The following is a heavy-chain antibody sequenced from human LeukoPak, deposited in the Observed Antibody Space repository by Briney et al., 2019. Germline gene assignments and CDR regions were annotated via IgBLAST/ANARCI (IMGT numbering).Heavy chain of an antibody. CDR1: GGSFSGYY. J-gene: IGHJ4*02. CDR2: INHSGST. D-gene: IGHD1-7*01. V-gene: IGHV4-34*01. CDR3: AREVTGTTRPFDY. Sequence: SETLSLICAVYGGSFSGYYWSWIRQPPGKGLEWIGEINHSGSTNYNPSLKSRVTISVDTSKNQFSLKLSSVTAADTAVYYCAREVTGTTRPFDYWGQGTLVTVSS.